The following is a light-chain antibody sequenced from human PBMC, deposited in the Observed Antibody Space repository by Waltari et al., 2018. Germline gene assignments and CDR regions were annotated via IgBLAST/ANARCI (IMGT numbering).Light chain of an antibody. V-gene: IGLV2-14*03. CDR1: SSDVGGYNY. Sequence: QSALTQPASVSGSPGQSITISCTGTSSDVGGYNYVSWYQQHPGKVPKLMIYDVSNRPSGVSNRFSGSKSGNTASLTISGLQAEDEADYYCGSYRGTSGGSVVFGGGTKLTVL. CDR3: GSYRGTSGGSVV. CDR2: DVS. J-gene: IGLJ2*01.